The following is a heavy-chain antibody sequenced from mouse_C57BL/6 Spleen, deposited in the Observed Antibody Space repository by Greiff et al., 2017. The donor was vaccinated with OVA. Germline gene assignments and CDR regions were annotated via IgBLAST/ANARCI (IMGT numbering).Heavy chain of an antibody. CDR1: GFTFSSYA. V-gene: IGHV5-4*01. CDR3: ARDREIRYGNYPMDY. D-gene: IGHD2-1*01. CDR2: ISDGGSYT. Sequence: EVKVEESGGGLVKPGGSLKLSCAASGFTFSSYAMSWVRQTPEKRLEWVATISDGGSYTYYPDNVKGRFTISRDNAKNNLYLQMSHLKSEDTAMYYCARDREIRYGNYPMDYWGQGTSVTVSS. J-gene: IGHJ4*01.